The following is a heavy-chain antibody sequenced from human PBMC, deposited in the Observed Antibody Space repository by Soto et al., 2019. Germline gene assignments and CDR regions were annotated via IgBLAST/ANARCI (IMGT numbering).Heavy chain of an antibody. V-gene: IGHV4-39*01. CDR2: IYYTGST. J-gene: IGHJ4*02. D-gene: IGHD2-8*01. Sequence: QLQLQESGPGLVKPSETLSVTCTVSGDSISSDNYYCGWIRQPPGKGLEWIGSIYYTGSTYYNPSLKSRVTMSVDTSKSQFSLKLSSVTAADTAVYYCARHPGYAVPTVYATHYFNYWGQGILVTVST. CDR3: ARHPGYAVPTVYATHYFNY. CDR1: GDSISSDNYY.